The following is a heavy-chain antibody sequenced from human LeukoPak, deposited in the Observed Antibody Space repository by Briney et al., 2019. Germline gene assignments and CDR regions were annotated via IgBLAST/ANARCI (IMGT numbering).Heavy chain of an antibody. D-gene: IGHD4-23*01. Sequence: SVKVSCKASGGTFSSYAISWVRQAPGQGLEWMGGIIPIFGTANYAQKFQGRVTITADESTSTAYMELSSLGSEDTAVYYCARGTTVVSWAYYFDYWGQGTLVTVSS. CDR1: GGTFSSYA. J-gene: IGHJ4*02. CDR3: ARGTTVVSWAYYFDY. V-gene: IGHV1-69*13. CDR2: IIPIFGTA.